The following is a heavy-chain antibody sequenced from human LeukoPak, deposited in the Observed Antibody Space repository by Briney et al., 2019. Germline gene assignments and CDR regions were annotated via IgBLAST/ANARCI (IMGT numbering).Heavy chain of an antibody. CDR1: GGSISCSSYH. CDR3: TSTKTMRARSFDI. V-gene: IGHV4-39*01. CDR2: IYYTGTT. J-gene: IGHJ3*02. D-gene: IGHD3-22*01. Sequence: SETLSLTCTVSGGSISCSSYHWAWIRQPPGKGLEWIGSIYYTGTTYYNPSLKSRVTISGDTSKNQFSLKLSSVTAADTAVYYRTSTKTMRARSFDIWGQGTMVTVSS.